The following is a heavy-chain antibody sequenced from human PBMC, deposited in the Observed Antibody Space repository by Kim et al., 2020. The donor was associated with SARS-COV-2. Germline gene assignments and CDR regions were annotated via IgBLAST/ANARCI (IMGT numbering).Heavy chain of an antibody. CDR2: INTNTGNP. V-gene: IGHV7-4-1*02. D-gene: IGHD6-19*01. CDR3: ARSLDSGWVHASDY. Sequence: ASVKVSCKASGYTFTSYAMNWVRQAPGQGLEWMGWINTNTGNPTYAQGFTGRFVFSLDTSVSTAYLQISSLKAEDTAVYYCARSLDSGWVHASDYWGQGTLVTVSS. CDR1: GYTFTSYA. J-gene: IGHJ4*02.